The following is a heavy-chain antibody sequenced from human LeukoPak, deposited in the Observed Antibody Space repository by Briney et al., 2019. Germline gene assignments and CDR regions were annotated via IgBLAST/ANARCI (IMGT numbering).Heavy chain of an antibody. CDR3: ARHLVVAATLSLFD. CDR2: IDPSDSYT. V-gene: IGHV5-10-1*01. CDR1: GYSFTSYW. J-gene: IGHJ4*02. D-gene: IGHD2-15*01. Sequence: GESLKISCKGSGYSFTSYWISWVRQMPGKGLEWMGRIDPSDSYTNYSPSFQGHVTISADKSISTAYLQWSSLKASDTAIYYCARHLVVAATLSLFDWGQGTLVTVSS.